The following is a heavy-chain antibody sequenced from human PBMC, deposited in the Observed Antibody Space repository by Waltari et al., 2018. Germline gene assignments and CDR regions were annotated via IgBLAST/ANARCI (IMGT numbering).Heavy chain of an antibody. V-gene: IGHV3-33*01. Sequence: QVQLVESGGGVVQPGRSLRLSCAASGFTFSSYGMHWVRQAPGKGLEWVAVIWYDGSKNYYAAAVKGRFTISRDNSKNTLYLQMNSLRAEDTAVYYCARAEGKVVVLDYWGQGTLVTVSS. J-gene: IGHJ4*02. D-gene: IGHD2-15*01. CDR3: ARAEGKVVVLDY. CDR1: GFTFSSYG. CDR2: IWYDGSKN.